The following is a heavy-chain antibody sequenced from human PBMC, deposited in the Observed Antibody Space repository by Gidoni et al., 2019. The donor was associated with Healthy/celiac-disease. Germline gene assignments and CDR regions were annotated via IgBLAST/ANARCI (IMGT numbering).Heavy chain of an antibody. CDR2: IKSKTDGGTT. CDR1: GFTFSNAW. D-gene: IGHD4-17*01. Sequence: EVQLVESGGGLVKPGGSLRLSCAASGFTFSNAWMSWVRQAPGKGLEWVGRIKSKTDGGTTDYAAPVKGRFTISRDDSKNTLYLQMNSLKTEDTAVYYCTTGEAVTPFYFDYWGQGTLVTVSS. CDR3: TTGEAVTPFYFDY. V-gene: IGHV3-15*01. J-gene: IGHJ4*02.